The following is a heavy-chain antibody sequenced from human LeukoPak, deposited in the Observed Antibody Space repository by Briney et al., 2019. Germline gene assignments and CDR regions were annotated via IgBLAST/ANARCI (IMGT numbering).Heavy chain of an antibody. CDR3: ARVDIVARGFDY. D-gene: IGHD5-12*01. J-gene: IGHJ4*02. Sequence: ASVKVSCKASGYTFTSYAMNWVRQAPGQGLEWMGWINPNSGGTNYAQKFQGRVTMTRDTSINTAYMELSRLRSDDTAVYYCARVDIVARGFDYWGQGTLVTVSS. CDR2: INPNSGGT. CDR1: GYTFTSYA. V-gene: IGHV1-2*02.